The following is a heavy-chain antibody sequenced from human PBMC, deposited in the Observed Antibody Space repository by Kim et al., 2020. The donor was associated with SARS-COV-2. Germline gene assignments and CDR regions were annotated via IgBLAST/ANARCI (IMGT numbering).Heavy chain of an antibody. CDR3: ARNYCSGGSCYSAFDI. J-gene: IGHJ3*02. D-gene: IGHD2-15*01. CDR2: IYYSGST. CDR1: GGSISSYY. Sequence: SETLSLTCTVSGGSISSYYWSWIRQPPGKGLEWIGYIYYSGSTNYNPSLKSRVTISVDTSKNQFSLKLSSVTAADTAVYYCARNYCSGGSCYSAFDIWGQGTMVTVSS. V-gene: IGHV4-59*01.